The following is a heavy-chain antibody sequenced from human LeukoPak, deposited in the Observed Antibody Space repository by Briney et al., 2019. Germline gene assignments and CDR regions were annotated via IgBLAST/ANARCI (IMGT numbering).Heavy chain of an antibody. CDR3: ARDSSVAGTSPGY. CDR1: GGTFSSYA. CDR2: IIPILGIA. V-gene: IGHV1-69*04. J-gene: IGHJ4*02. Sequence: GASVKVSCKASGGTFSSYAISWVRQAPGQGLEWMGRIIPILGIANYAQKFQGRVTITADKSTSTAYMELSGLRSEDTAVYYCARDSSVAGTSPGYWGQGTLVTVSS. D-gene: IGHD6-19*01.